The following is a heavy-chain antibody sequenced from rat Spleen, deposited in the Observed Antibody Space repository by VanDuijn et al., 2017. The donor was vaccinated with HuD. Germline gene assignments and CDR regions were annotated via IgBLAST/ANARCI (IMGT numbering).Heavy chain of an antibody. V-gene: IGHV2S13*01. CDR3: NRNVPYPH. CDR2: IWSGGNT. Sequence: QVQLKESGPGLVQPSQTLSLTCTVSGFSLTSYNVHWVRQPPGKGLEWMGVIWSGGNTDYNSALKPRLSISRDTSKSQVFLTMNSLQTEDTGIYYCNRNVPYPHWGQGVLVTVSS. CDR1: GFSLTSYN. D-gene: IGHD1-4*01. J-gene: IGHJ2*01.